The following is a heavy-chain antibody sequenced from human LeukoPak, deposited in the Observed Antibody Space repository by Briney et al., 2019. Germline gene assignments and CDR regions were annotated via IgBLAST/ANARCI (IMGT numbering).Heavy chain of an antibody. D-gene: IGHD6-19*01. V-gene: IGHV3-33*06. Sequence: GGSLRLSCVASGFTFSNNGMHWVRQAPGKGLEWVAVIWYDGSSKYYADPVKGRFTISRDTSKDTLYLQMNSLRAEDTAVYYCAKSSTYSSGAHAYDIWGQGTLVTVSS. CDR1: GFTFSNNG. CDR2: IWYDGSSK. CDR3: AKSSTYSSGAHAYDI. J-gene: IGHJ3*02.